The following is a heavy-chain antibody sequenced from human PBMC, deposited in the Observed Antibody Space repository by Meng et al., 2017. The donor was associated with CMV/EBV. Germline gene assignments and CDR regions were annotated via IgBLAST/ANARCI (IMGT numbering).Heavy chain of an antibody. Sequence: SETLSLTCTVSGYSISSGYYWGWIRQPPGKGLEWIGSIYHSGSTYYNPSLKSRVTISVDTSKNQFSPNLTSVTAADTAVYYCARVTPSIVGATSFDYWGQGTLVTVSS. CDR1: GYSISSGYY. J-gene: IGHJ4*02. CDR3: ARVTPSIVGATSFDY. CDR2: IYHSGST. D-gene: IGHD1-26*01. V-gene: IGHV4-38-2*02.